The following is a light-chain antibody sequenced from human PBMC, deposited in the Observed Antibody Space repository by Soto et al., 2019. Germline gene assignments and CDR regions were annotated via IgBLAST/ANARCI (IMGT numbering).Light chain of an antibody. CDR1: QSISSY. Sequence: EIVLTQSPGTLSLSPGERATLPCRASQSISSYLAWYQQKPGQAPRLLISGASTRATGIPDRFSGSGSGTDFTLTISRLEPEDFAVYYCQQYGSSPYTFGQGTNLEI. V-gene: IGKV3-20*01. CDR3: QQYGSSPYT. CDR2: GAS. J-gene: IGKJ2*01.